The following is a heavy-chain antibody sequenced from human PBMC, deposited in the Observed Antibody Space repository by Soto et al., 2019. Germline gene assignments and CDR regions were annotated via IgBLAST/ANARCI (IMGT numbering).Heavy chain of an antibody. CDR1: SGSISSGGYH. Sequence: SETLSLTCTVSSGSISSGGYHWSWIRQHPGKGLELIGYIHYTGSTYYNPSLKSRLTISVDTSKNQFSLRLSSVTAADTAVYYCARDSAIAARAFDIWGRGTMVTVSS. J-gene: IGHJ3*02. V-gene: IGHV4-31*03. CDR3: ARDSAIAARAFDI. D-gene: IGHD6-6*01. CDR2: IHYTGST.